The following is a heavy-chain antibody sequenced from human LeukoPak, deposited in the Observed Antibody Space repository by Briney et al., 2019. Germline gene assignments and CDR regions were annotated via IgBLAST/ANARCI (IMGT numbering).Heavy chain of an antibody. D-gene: IGHD3/OR15-3a*01. Sequence: GGSLRLSCAAAGFTFSSYAMSWVRQAPGKGLEWVAAISGSGGSTYYADSVKGRFTISRDNSKNTLYLQMNSLRAEDTAVYYCAKDRGLYYFDYWGQGTLVTVSS. CDR3: AKDRGLYYFDY. CDR2: ISGSGGST. V-gene: IGHV3-23*01. CDR1: GFTFSSYA. J-gene: IGHJ4*02.